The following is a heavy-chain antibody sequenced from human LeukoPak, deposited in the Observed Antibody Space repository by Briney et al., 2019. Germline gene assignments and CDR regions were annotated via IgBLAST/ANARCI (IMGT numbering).Heavy chain of an antibody. D-gene: IGHD4-17*01. J-gene: IGHJ5*02. Sequence: GGSLRLSCAASGFSFSSSDMNWVRQAPGKGLEWVSYISSSSSTMYYADSVKGRFTISRDNAKNSLYLQMNSLRDEDTAVYYCGRDYGDYIWFDPWGQGTLVTVSS. CDR3: GRDYGDYIWFDP. CDR1: GFSFSSSD. CDR2: ISSSSSTM. V-gene: IGHV3-48*02.